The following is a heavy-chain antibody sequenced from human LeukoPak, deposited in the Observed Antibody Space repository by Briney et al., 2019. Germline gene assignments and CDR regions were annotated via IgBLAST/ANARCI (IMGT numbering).Heavy chain of an antibody. J-gene: IGHJ5*02. Sequence: GESLKISCKGSGYSFTSYWIGWVRQMPGKGLEWMGIIYPGDSDTRYSPSFQGQVTISADKSISTAYLQRSSLKASDTAMYYCARLDDVRPNWFDPWGQGTLVTVSS. CDR3: ARLDDVRPNWFDP. V-gene: IGHV5-51*01. D-gene: IGHD1-1*01. CDR2: IYPGDSDT. CDR1: GYSFTSYW.